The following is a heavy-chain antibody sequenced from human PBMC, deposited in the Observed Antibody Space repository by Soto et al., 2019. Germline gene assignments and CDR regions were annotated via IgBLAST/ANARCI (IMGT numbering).Heavy chain of an antibody. CDR3: ARVGWEFGGVIGIGWFDP. CDR2: IYYSGST. J-gene: IGHJ5*02. Sequence: PSETLSLTCTVSGGSISSYYWSWIRQPPGKGLEWIGYIYYSGSTNYNPSLKSRVTISVDTSKNQFSLKLSSVTAADTAVYYCARVGWEFGGVIGIGWFDPWGQGTLVTV. CDR1: GGSISSYY. D-gene: IGHD3-16*02. V-gene: IGHV4-59*01.